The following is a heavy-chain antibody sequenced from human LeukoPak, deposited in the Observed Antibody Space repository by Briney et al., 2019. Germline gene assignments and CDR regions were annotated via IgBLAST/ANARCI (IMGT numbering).Heavy chain of an antibody. J-gene: IGHJ4*02. CDR1: GFTFSSYS. CDR3: ARERGYCSGGSCYSGFDY. D-gene: IGHD2-15*01. Sequence: PGGSLRLSCAASGFTFSSYSMKWVRQAPGKGLEWVSSISSSSSYIYYADSVKGRFTISRDNAKNSLYLQMNSLRAKDTAVYYCARERGYCSGGSCYSGFDYWGQGTLVTVSS. V-gene: IGHV3-21*01. CDR2: ISSSSSYI.